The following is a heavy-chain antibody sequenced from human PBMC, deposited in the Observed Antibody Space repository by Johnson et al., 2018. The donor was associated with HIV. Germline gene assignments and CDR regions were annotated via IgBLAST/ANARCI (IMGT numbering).Heavy chain of an antibody. V-gene: IGHV3-30*02. CDR2: IRYDGSNK. Sequence: QVQLVESGGGVVQPGGSLRLSCAASGFTFSSYGMHWVRQAPGKGLEWVAFIRYDGSNKYYADSVKGRFTISRDNSKNTLYLQMNSLRAEDTAVYYCARDAVIRSGWYNVDAFDVWGQGTRVTVSS. CDR3: ARDAVIRSGWYNVDAFDV. D-gene: IGHD6-19*01. CDR1: GFTFSSYG. J-gene: IGHJ3*01.